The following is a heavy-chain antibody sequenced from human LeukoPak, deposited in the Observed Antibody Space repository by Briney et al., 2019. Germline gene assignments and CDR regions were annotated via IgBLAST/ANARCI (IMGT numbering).Heavy chain of an antibody. V-gene: IGHV3-23*01. CDR3: AKGHRYCTSGNCNSAVDY. CDR1: GFAFSFYA. CDR2: INANSGTT. Sequence: GGSLRLSCAASGFAFSFYAMSWLRQPPGKGLEWVSTINANSGTTSYAASVRGRFTISRDNSKNTLYLQMNSLGAEDTAVYYCAKGHRYCTSGNCNSAVDYWGQGTLVTVSS. D-gene: IGHD2-15*01. J-gene: IGHJ4*02.